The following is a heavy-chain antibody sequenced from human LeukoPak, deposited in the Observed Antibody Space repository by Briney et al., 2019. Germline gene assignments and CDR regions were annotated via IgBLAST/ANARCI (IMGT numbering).Heavy chain of an antibody. V-gene: IGHV3-30*18. CDR3: AKDTHDCSGGSCYPRWFDP. J-gene: IGHJ5*02. Sequence: GRSLRLSCAASGFTFSSYGMHWVRQAPGKGLEWVAVISYDGSNKYYADSVKGRFTTSRDNSKNTLYLQMNSLRAEDTAVYYCAKDTHDCSGGSCYPRWFDPWGQGTLVTVSS. CDR2: ISYDGSNK. D-gene: IGHD2-15*01. CDR1: GFTFSSYG.